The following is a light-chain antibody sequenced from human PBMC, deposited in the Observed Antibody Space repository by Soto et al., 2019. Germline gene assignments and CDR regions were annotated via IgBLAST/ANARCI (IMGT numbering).Light chain of an antibody. Sequence: QSVLTQPASVSGSPGQSITISCTGTSSDVGGYHYVSWYQQYPDKAPKLMIYEVSNWPSGISHRFSGSKSGNTASLTISGLQTEDEADYYCSSYTSGSTYVFGTGTKVTVL. CDR3: SSYTSGSTYV. V-gene: IGLV2-14*01. CDR2: EVS. J-gene: IGLJ1*01. CDR1: SSDVGGYHY.